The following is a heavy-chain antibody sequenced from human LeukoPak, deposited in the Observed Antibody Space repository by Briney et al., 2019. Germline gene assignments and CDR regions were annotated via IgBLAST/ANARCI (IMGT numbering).Heavy chain of an antibody. CDR1: SVSINGYY. CDR2: FYFSGSS. J-gene: IGHJ3*02. V-gene: IGHV4-4*07. CDR3: ARSPTTVTTFGLAAFDI. D-gene: IGHD4-17*01. Sequence: PSETLSLTCSVSSVSINGYYWSWIRQSAGKGLEWLGRFYFSGSSDYNPSLKSRVTISVDTSKNQFSLKLSSVTAADTAVYYCARSPTTVTTFGLAAFDIWGQGTMVTVSS.